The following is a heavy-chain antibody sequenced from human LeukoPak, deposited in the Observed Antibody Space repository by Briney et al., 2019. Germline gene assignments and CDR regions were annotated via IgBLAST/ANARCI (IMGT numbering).Heavy chain of an antibody. Sequence: PSETLSLTCTVSGGSISSSNYYWAWIRQPPGKGLEWMGSIFYSGTTHYNPSLKSRVTISVDTSKNQFSLKLSSVTAADTAVYYCARLSNYGGHSGDGYWGQGTLVTVSS. CDR3: ARLSNYGGHSGDGY. J-gene: IGHJ4*02. V-gene: IGHV4-39*01. CDR1: GGSISSSNYY. D-gene: IGHD4-23*01. CDR2: IFYSGTT.